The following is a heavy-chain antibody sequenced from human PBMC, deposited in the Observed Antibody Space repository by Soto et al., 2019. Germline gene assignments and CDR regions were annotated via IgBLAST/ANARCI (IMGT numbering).Heavy chain of an antibody. J-gene: IGHJ4*02. Sequence: GASVKVSCKASGYTFTSYGISWVRQAPGQGLEWMGWISAHNGNTNYAQKLQGRVTMTTDTSTSTAYMELRSLRSDDTAVYYCARGYYYYDFWSGYPSYFDYWGQGTLVTVSS. CDR2: ISAHNGNT. CDR1: GYTFTSYG. CDR3: ARGYYYYDFWSGYPSYFDY. D-gene: IGHD3-3*01. V-gene: IGHV1-18*04.